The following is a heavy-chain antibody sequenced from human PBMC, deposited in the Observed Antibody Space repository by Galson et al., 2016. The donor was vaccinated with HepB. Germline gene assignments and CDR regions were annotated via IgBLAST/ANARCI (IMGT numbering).Heavy chain of an antibody. CDR1: GDSVSSHSAA. CDR3: ARVRCSTFRCQNWFDP. Sequence: CAISGDSVSSHSAAWTWIRQSPLRGLEWLGRTYYRSKWYNDYAMSVKSRISIHPDTSKNQFSLQLNSVTPEDTAVYYCARVRCSTFRCQNWFDPWGQGTLVTVSS. CDR2: TYYRSKWYN. D-gene: IGHD2/OR15-2a*01. J-gene: IGHJ5*02. V-gene: IGHV6-1*01.